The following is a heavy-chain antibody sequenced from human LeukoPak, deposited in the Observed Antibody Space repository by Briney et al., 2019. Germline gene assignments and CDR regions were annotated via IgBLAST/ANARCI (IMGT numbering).Heavy chain of an antibody. CDR3: ARDRDYYDSSGYYLY. CDR2: INPNSGGT. V-gene: IGHV1-2*02. J-gene: IGHJ4*02. Sequence: ASVKVSCKASGYTFTSYDINWVRQATGQGLEWMGWINPNSGGTNYAQKFQGRVTMTRDTSISTAYMELSRLRSDDTAVYYCARDRDYYDSSGYYLYWGQGTLVTVSS. CDR1: GYTFTSYD. D-gene: IGHD3-22*01.